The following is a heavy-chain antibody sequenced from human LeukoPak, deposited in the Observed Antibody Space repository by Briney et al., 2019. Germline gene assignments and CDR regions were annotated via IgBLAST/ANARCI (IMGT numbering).Heavy chain of an antibody. D-gene: IGHD2-15*01. V-gene: IGHV4-39*01. Sequence: SETLSLTCTVSGGSISSSSYYWGWIRQPPGKGLEWIGSIYYSGSTYYNPSLKSRVTISVDTSKNQFSLKLSSVTAADTAVYYCARQQWDIVVVVAATLSYFDCWGQGTLVTVSS. CDR2: IYYSGST. CDR1: GGSISSSSYY. J-gene: IGHJ4*02. CDR3: ARQQWDIVVVVAATLSYFDC.